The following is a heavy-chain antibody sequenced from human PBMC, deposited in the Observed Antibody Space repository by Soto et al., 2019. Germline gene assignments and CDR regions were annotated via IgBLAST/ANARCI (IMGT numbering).Heavy chain of an antibody. J-gene: IGHJ6*02. CDR1: GFTFSSYS. CDR2: ISSSSSYI. V-gene: IGHV3-21*01. D-gene: IGHD3-10*01. Sequence: PGGSLRLSCAASGFTFSSYSMNWVRQAPGKELEWVSSISSSSSYIYYADSVKGRFTISRDNAKNSLYLQMNGLRAEDTAVYYCARDEARYQPGTGREMDVWGQGTTVTVSS. CDR3: ARDEARYQPGTGREMDV.